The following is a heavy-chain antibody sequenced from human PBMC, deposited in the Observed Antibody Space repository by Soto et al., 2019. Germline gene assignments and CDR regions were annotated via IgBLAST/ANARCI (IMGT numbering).Heavy chain of an antibody. CDR2: INPNSGGT. CDR3: ARDSRSGQLLRSDAFDI. CDR1: GGTFSSYA. D-gene: IGHD2-2*01. V-gene: IGHV1-2*04. Sequence: ASVKVSCKASGGTFSSYAISWVRQAPGQGLEWMGWINPNSGGTNYAQKFQGWVTMTRDTSISTAYMELSRLRSDDTAVYYCARDSRSGQLLRSDAFDIWG. J-gene: IGHJ3*02.